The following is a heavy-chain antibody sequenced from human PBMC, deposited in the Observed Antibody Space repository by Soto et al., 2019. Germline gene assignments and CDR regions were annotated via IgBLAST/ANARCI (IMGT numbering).Heavy chain of an antibody. CDR2: MWSDGTTK. J-gene: IGHJ4*02. V-gene: IGHV3-33*01. CDR3: ARDPYDNSGSYFNAPLDY. CDR1: GFTLSNYG. Sequence: GGSLRLSCAASGFTLSNYGMHWVRQAPGKGLDWVAVMWSDGTTKFYADSVKGRFTLSRDNSKNTLYLQTDSLRAEDTAVYYCARDPYDNSGSYFNAPLDYWGQGXLVTVSS. D-gene: IGHD3-22*01.